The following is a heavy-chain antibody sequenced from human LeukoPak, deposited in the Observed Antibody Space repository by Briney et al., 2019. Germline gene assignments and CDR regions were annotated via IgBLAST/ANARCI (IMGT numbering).Heavy chain of an antibody. CDR2: ISRSGDSL. D-gene: IGHD3-16*01. CDR3: ARGVVIFPDYYYYGMDV. CDR1: GFPFRDYY. Sequence: GGSLRLSCAASGFPFRDYYMTWIRQAPGKGLEWISYISRSGDSLYYADSVEGRFTISRDNAKNSLFLQMNSLRVDDTAVYYCARGVVIFPDYYYYGMDVWGQGTTVTVSS. V-gene: IGHV3-11*01. J-gene: IGHJ6*02.